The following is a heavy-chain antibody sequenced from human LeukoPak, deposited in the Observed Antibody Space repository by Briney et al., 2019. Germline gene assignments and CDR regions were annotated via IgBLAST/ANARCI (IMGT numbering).Heavy chain of an antibody. D-gene: IGHD6-13*01. J-gene: IGHJ4*02. CDR2: ISSSSSDI. CDR3: ARGHSSSWFNPFDY. Sequence: GGPLRLSCAASGFTFSSYSMNWVRQAPGKGLEWVSSISSSSSDIFYADSVKGRVTISRDNAKKSLYLQMNSLRAEDTAVYYCARGHSSSWFNPFDYWGQGTLVTVSS. V-gene: IGHV3-21*01. CDR1: GFTFSSYS.